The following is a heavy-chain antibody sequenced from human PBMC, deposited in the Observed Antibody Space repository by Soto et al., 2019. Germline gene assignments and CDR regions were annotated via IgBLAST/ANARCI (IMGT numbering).Heavy chain of an antibody. V-gene: IGHV5-51*01. Sequence: GESLKISCQGSGYSFTTYWIGWVRQMPGKGLEWMGIIYPGNSDIRYSPSFQGQVTISADKSISTAYLKWSGLKASDTAMYYCARLGIWSYGMDVWGQGTTVTVS. J-gene: IGHJ6*02. CDR2: IYPGNSDI. D-gene: IGHD3-16*01. CDR1: GYSFTTYW. CDR3: ARLGIWSYGMDV.